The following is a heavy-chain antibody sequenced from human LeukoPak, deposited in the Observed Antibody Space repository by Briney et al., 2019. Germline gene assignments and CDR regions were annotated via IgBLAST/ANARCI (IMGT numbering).Heavy chain of an antibody. V-gene: IGHV3-20*04. D-gene: IGHD4-11*01. Sequence: GGSLRLSCAASGFTFNSYWMSWVRQAPGKGLEWVSDINWNGDSTGYADSVKGRFTISRDNAKNSLYLQMNSLRAEDTALYYCARTIVTMDNYYYMDVWGKGTTVTVSS. CDR2: INWNGDST. J-gene: IGHJ6*03. CDR3: ARTIVTMDNYYYMDV. CDR1: GFTFNSYW.